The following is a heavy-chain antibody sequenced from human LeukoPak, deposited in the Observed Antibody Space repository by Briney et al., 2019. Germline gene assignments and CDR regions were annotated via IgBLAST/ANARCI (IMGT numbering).Heavy chain of an antibody. V-gene: IGHV4-34*01. CDR2: INRSGST. J-gene: IGHJ4*02. CDR1: GGSFSGYY. D-gene: IGHD5-24*01. Sequence: PSETLSLTCAVYGGSFSGYYWSWIRKPPGKGLEWIGEINRSGSTNYNPSLKSRVAISVDTSKNQFSLKLSSVTAADTAVYYCASSEWRWLQFYWGQGTLVTVSS. CDR3: ASSEWRWLQFY.